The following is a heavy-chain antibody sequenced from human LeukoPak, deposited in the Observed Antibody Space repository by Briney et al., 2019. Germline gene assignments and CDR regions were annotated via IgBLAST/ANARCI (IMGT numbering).Heavy chain of an antibody. Sequence: GGSLRLSCAASGFTFSSYSMNWVRQAPGKGLEWVSSISSSSSYIHYADSAKGRFTISRDNAKNSLYLQMNSLRAEDTAVYYCAGYNWNDGKDGMDVWGKGTTVTVSS. CDR1: GFTFSSYS. J-gene: IGHJ6*04. CDR3: AGYNWNDGKDGMDV. D-gene: IGHD1-1*01. CDR2: ISSSSSYI. V-gene: IGHV3-21*01.